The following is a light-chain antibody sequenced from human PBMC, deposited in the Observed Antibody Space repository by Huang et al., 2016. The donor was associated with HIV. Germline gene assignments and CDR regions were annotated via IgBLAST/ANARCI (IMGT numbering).Light chain of an antibody. CDR2: DTS. CDR1: QSVSGN. Sequence: EIVMTQSPATLSVSPGETATLSCRASQSVSGNFAWYQQKPGQAPRLLIFDTSTRATGIPARFSGSGSGTEFTLTISDVQSEDFALYSCQQYNEWPPWTFGQGTKVEI. CDR3: QQYNEWPPWT. V-gene: IGKV3-15*01. J-gene: IGKJ1*01.